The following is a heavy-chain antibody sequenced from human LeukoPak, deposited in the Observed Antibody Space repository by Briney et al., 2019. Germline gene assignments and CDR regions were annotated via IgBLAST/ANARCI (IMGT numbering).Heavy chain of an antibody. D-gene: IGHD2-2*01. CDR1: GFTFSSYG. V-gene: IGHV3-49*04. CDR3: TRTQGYCSSTSCLWGGWFDP. Sequence: GGSLRLSCAASGFTFSSYGMSWVRQAPGKGLEWVGFIRSKAYGGTTEYAASVKGRFTISRDDSKSIAYLQMNSLKTEDTAVYYCTRTQGYCSSTSCLWGGWFDPWGQGTLVTVSS. J-gene: IGHJ5*02. CDR2: IRSKAYGGTT.